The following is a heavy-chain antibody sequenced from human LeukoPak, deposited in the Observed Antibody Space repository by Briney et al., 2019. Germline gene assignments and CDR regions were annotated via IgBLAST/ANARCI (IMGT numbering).Heavy chain of an antibody. CDR1: GGSISSSSYS. J-gene: IGHJ4*02. CDR2: IYHSGST. Sequence: SETLSLTCTVSGGSISSSSYSWNWIRQPPGKGLEWIGYIYHSGSTYYNPSLKSRVTISVDRSKNQFSLKLSSVTAADTAVYYCASALDFGFDYWGQGTLVTVSS. V-gene: IGHV4-30-2*01. D-gene: IGHD3-3*01. CDR3: ASALDFGFDY.